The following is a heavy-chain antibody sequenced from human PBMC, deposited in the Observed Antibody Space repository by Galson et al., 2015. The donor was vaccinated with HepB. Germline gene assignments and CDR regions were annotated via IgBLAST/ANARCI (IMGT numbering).Heavy chain of an antibody. D-gene: IGHD1-26*01. CDR3: ANRGSYSYYFDY. CDR2: ISGSGGST. J-gene: IGHJ4*02. Sequence: SLRLSCAASGFTFSSYAMSWVRQAPGKGLEWVSAISGSGGSTYYADSVKGRFTISRDNSKNTLYLQMNSLRAEDTAVYYCANRGSYSYYFDYWGQGALVTVSS. V-gene: IGHV3-23*01. CDR1: GFTFSSYA.